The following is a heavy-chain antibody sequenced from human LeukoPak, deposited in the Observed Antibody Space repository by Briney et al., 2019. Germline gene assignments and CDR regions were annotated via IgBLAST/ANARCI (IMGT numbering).Heavy chain of an antibody. Sequence: GGSLRLSCAASGFTFSSYWMSWVRQAPGKGLEWVANIKKDGSEKYYVDSVKGRFTISRDNAKTSLYLQMNSLRAEDTAVYYCARDGPYSGSYYGDYWHFDLWGRGTLVTVSS. CDR2: IKKDGSEK. CDR3: ARDGPYSGSYYGDYWHFDL. J-gene: IGHJ2*01. V-gene: IGHV3-7*01. D-gene: IGHD3-10*01. CDR1: GFTFSSYW.